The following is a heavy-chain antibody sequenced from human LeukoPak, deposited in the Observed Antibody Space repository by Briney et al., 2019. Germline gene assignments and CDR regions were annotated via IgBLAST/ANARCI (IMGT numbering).Heavy chain of an antibody. D-gene: IGHD4-11*01. Sequence: SETLSLTCAVYGGSFSGYYWSWIRQPPGKGLEWIGEINHSGSTNYSPSLKSRVTISVDTSKDQFSLKLSSVTAADTAVYYCARGRYYSNYGAFDIWGQGTMVTVSS. CDR2: INHSGST. CDR1: GGSFSGYY. V-gene: IGHV4-34*01. J-gene: IGHJ3*02. CDR3: ARGRYYSNYGAFDI.